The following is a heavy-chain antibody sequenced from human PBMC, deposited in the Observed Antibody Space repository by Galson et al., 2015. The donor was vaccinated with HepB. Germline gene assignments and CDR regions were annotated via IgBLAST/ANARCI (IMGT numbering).Heavy chain of an antibody. CDR1: GFIFRNYN. CDR2: ISSSSGNK. Sequence: SLRLSCAASGFIFRNYNIHWVRQAPGKGLEWVSFISSSSGNKYYADSVKGRFTISRDNAKNSLYLLLNSLRADDTGLYYCARGAYSSAWSELDYWGQGTLVTVSS. D-gene: IGHD6-19*01. CDR3: ARGAYSSAWSELDY. J-gene: IGHJ4*02. V-gene: IGHV3-21*01.